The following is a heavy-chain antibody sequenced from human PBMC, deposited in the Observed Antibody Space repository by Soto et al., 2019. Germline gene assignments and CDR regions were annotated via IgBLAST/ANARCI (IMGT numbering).Heavy chain of an antibody. D-gene: IGHD2-2*01. J-gene: IGHJ4*02. V-gene: IGHV4-34*01. CDR2: INHSGST. Sequence: TSETLSLTCAVYGGSFSGYYWSWIRQPPGKGLEWIGEINHSGSTNYNPSLKSRVTISVDTSKNQFSLKLSSVTAADTAVYYCARGRIVVVPAAIQRFDYWGQGTLVTVSS. CDR3: ARGRIVVVPAAIQRFDY. CDR1: GGSFSGYY.